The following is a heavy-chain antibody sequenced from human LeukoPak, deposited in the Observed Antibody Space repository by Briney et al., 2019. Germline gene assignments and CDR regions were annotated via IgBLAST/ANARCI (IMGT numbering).Heavy chain of an antibody. V-gene: IGHV3-66*01. J-gene: IGHJ4*02. Sequence: GGSLRLSCAASGFTFSDYYMSWVRQAPGKGLEWVSVIYSGGSTYYADSVKGRFTISRDNSKNTLYLQMNSLRAEDTAVYYCASISGSVDYWGQGTLVTVSS. CDR3: ASISGSVDY. CDR1: GFTFSDYY. D-gene: IGHD3-10*01. CDR2: IYSGGST.